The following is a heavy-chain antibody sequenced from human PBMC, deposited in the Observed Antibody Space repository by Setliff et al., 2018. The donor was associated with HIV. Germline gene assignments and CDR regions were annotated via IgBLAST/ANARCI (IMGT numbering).Heavy chain of an antibody. CDR2: IYFNGVT. Sequence: SETLSLTCSVSGDSISSGSFYWTWIRQPPGKELEWIGYIYFNGVTKYSPSLKSRVSMSVDTSKNTLYLQINSLRAEDTALYYCAKDFHDCGDASWFDPWGQGTLVTVSS. J-gene: IGHJ5*02. D-gene: IGHD4-17*01. V-gene: IGHV4-61*01. CDR1: GDSISSGSFY. CDR3: AKDFHDCGDASWFDP.